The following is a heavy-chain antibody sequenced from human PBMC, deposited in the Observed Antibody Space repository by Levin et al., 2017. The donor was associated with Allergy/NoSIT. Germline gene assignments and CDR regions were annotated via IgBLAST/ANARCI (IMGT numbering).Heavy chain of an antibody. J-gene: IGHJ2*01. V-gene: IGHV3-21*01. CDR2: ITSSSSYI. CDR3: ARGSKQWLDPVDL. D-gene: IGHD6-19*01. Sequence: PGGSLRLSCAASGFSFSTYSMIWVRQAPGKGLQWVSSITSSSSYIYYADSVKGRFTISRDNAKNSLYLQMNSLRVGDTAIYYCARGSKQWLDPVDLWGRGTLVTVSS. CDR1: GFSFSTYS.